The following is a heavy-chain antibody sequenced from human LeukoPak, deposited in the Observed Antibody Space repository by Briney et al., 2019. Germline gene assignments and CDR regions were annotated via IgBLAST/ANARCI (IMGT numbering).Heavy chain of an antibody. CDR1: GFTFSSYA. D-gene: IGHD5-12*01. J-gene: IGHJ4*02. V-gene: IGHV3-23*01. Sequence: GRSLRLSCAASGFTFSSYAMSWVRQAPGKGLEWVSAISGSGGSTYYADSVKGRFTISRDNSKNTLYLQVNSLRAEDTAVYYCAKWGGYVGKGYYFDFWGQGTLVTVSS. CDR3: AKWGGYVGKGYYFDF. CDR2: ISGSGGST.